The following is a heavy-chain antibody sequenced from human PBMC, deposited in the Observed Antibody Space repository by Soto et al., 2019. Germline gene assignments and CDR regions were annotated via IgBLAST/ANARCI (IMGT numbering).Heavy chain of an antibody. V-gene: IGHV1-3*01. CDR3: ARELQGLYYFDC. CDR1: EYTFTSYT. CDR2: INGGNGNT. D-gene: IGHD4-4*01. Sequence: ASEKVSCKASEYTFTSYTMHWVRQAPGQRLEWMGWINGGNGNTKYAQKFQGRVTITRDTSASTAYMELSSLRSDDTAVYYCARELQGLYYFDCWGQGTLVTVSS. J-gene: IGHJ4*02.